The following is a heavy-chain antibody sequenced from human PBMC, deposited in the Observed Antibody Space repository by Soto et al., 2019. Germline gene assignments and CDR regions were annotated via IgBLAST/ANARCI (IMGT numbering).Heavy chain of an antibody. CDR3: ARERYCSGGSCYSHFDY. CDR1: GFTFSSYG. V-gene: IGHV3-33*01. J-gene: IGHJ4*02. Sequence: QVQLVESGGGVVQPGRSLRLSCAASGFTFSSYGMHWVRQAPGKGLEWVAVIWYDGSNKYYADSVKGRFTISTDNSKNTLYLQMNSLRAEDTAVYYCARERYCSGGSCYSHFDYWGQGTLVTVSS. D-gene: IGHD2-15*01. CDR2: IWYDGSNK.